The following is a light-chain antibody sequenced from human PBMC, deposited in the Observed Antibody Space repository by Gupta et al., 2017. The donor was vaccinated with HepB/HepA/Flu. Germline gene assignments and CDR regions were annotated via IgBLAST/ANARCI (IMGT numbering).Light chain of an antibody. J-gene: IGLJ2*01. CDR2: DVG. V-gene: IGLV2-14*03. CDR3: SSCTYNPTLVV. Sequence: QPALTQPASVSGSPGQSITISCTGTSSDFGDFNHVSWYQQHPGKAPKLLISDVGNRPSGVSSRFAGSKSGNTASLTISCLQAEDEGDYYCSSCTYNPTLVVFGGGTKVTVL. CDR1: SSDFGDFNH.